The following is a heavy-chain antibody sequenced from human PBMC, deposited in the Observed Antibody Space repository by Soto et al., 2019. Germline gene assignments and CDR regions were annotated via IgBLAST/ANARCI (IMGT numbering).Heavy chain of an antibody. V-gene: IGHV3-13*05. J-gene: IGHJ3*02. Sequence: EVQLLESGGGLVQPGGSLRLSCAASGFTFSSYAMSWVRQAPGKGLEWVSAIGTAGDPYYPGSVKGRFTISRENAKNSLYLQMNSLRAGDTAVYYCARGRDGYKGEDAFDIWGQGTMVTVSS. CDR2: IGTAGDP. D-gene: IGHD3-16*01. CDR3: ARGRDGYKGEDAFDI. CDR1: GFTFSSYA.